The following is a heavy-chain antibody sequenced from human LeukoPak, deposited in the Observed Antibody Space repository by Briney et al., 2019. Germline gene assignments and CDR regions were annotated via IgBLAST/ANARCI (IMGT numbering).Heavy chain of an antibody. Sequence: PGGSLRLSCAASGFTFSTYWMTWVRQAPGKGLERVGNIKQDGGEKYYADSVKGRFTISRDNAKNSLYLQMNSLRAEDTGVYYCARADCSGTSCYHYYYLDVWGKGTTVTISS. J-gene: IGHJ6*03. CDR1: GFTFSTYW. V-gene: IGHV3-7*01. CDR2: IKQDGGEK. D-gene: IGHD2-2*01. CDR3: ARADCSGTSCYHYYYLDV.